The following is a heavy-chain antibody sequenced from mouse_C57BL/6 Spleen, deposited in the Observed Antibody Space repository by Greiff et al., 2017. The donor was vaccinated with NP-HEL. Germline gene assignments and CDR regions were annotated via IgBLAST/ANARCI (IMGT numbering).Heavy chain of an antibody. CDR1: GYTFTEYT. V-gene: IGHV1-62-2*01. CDR3: ARHEGCIYYDYNGRIMDY. Sequence: VQLQQSGAELVKPGASVKLSCKASGYTFTEYTIHWVKQRSGQGLEWIGWFYPGSGSIKYNEKFKDKATLTADKSSSTVYMELSRLTSEDSAVYLCARHEGCIYYDYNGRIMDYWGQGTSVTVSS. CDR2: FYPGSGSI. D-gene: IGHD2-4*01. J-gene: IGHJ4*01.